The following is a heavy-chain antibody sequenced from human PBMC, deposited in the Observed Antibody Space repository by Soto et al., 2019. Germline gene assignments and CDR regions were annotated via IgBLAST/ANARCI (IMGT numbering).Heavy chain of an antibody. J-gene: IGHJ4*02. D-gene: IGHD3-10*01. CDR2: INHSGGT. CDR3: ARGLGTVWRGVASHYYFDY. CDR1: GGSFSGYY. V-gene: IGHV4-34*01. Sequence: PSETLSLTFAVYGGSFSGYYWSWIRQPPGKGLEGFGEINHSGGTNDNPSLKSRVTISVDTSKNQFSLKLSSVTAADTAVYYCARGLGTVWRGVASHYYFDYWGQGTLVTVSS.